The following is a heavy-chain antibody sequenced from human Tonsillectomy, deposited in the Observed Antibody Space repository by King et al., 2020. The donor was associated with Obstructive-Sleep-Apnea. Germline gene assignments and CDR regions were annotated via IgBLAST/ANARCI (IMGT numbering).Heavy chain of an antibody. Sequence: QLVQSGAEVKKPGASVKVSCKASGYTFTGYYMHWVRQAPGQGLEWMGWINPNSGGTNYAQKFQGWVTMTRDTSISTAYMELSRLRSDDTAVYYCARDRGSYYPTFDYWGQGTLVTVSS. D-gene: IGHD2-15*01. CDR2: INPNSGGT. CDR1: GYTFTGYY. J-gene: IGHJ4*02. CDR3: ARDRGSYYPTFDY. V-gene: IGHV1-2*04.